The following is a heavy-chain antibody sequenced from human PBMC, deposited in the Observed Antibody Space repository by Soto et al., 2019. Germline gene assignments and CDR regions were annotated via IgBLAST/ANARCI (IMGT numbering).Heavy chain of an antibody. CDR1: GGSISSGGYY. D-gene: IGHD1-26*01. CDR3: ARDRNSGSYSGFDY. CDR2: IYYSGST. J-gene: IGHJ4*02. Sequence: QVQLQESGPGVVKPSQTLSLTCTVSGGSISSGGYYWSWIRQHPGKGLEWIGYIYYSGSTYYNPSLKSRVTISVDTSKNQFSLKLSSVTAADTAVYYCARDRNSGSYSGFDYWGQGTLVTVSS. V-gene: IGHV4-31*03.